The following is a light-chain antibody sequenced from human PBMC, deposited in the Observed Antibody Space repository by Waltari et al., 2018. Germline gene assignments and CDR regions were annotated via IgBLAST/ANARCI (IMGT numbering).Light chain of an antibody. Sequence: QSVLTQAPSVSGTPGQRLTISCSGTNYNTGSGPVNWYQQVPGMSPKLLIYSNDQRPSGVPVRFSGSKSGTSASLAISGLQSEDGADYYCATWDGRVNGVLFGGGTKVTVL. CDR3: ATWDGRVNGVL. J-gene: IGLJ2*01. CDR1: NYNTGSGP. CDR2: SND. V-gene: IGLV1-44*01.